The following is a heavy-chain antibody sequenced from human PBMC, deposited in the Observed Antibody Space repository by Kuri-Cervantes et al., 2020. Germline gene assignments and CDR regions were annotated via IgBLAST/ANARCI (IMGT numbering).Heavy chain of an antibody. Sequence: ASVKVSCKASGYTFTGYYMHWVRQAPGQGLEWRGWINPNSGGTNYAQKFQGRVTMARDTSISTAYMELSRLRSDDTAVYYCARGGRYCSSTSCYTRWELYYYYGMDVWGQGTTVTVSS. CDR1: GYTFTGYY. D-gene: IGHD2-2*02. CDR3: ARGGRYCSSTSCYTRWELYYYYGMDV. V-gene: IGHV1-2*02. J-gene: IGHJ6*02. CDR2: INPNSGGT.